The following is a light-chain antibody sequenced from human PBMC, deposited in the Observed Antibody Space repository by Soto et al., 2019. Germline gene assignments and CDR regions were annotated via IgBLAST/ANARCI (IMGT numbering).Light chain of an antibody. CDR3: QQFGRSPPSWT. CDR2: GTS. Sequence: ETVLTQSPGTLSLSPGERATLSCRASQSVSSNYLAWYQQKPGQAPRLLIYGTSTRATGIPDRFSGSGSGTDFTLTISRLDPADFAVYYCQQFGRSPPSWTFGQGTKVEIK. CDR1: QSVSSNY. J-gene: IGKJ1*01. V-gene: IGKV3-20*01.